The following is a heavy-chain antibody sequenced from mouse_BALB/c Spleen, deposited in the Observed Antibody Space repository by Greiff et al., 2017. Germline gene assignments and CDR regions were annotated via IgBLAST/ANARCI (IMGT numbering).Heavy chain of an antibody. V-gene: IGHV1S137*01. J-gene: IGHJ4*01. Sequence: QVQLQQSGAELVRPGVSVKISCKGSGYTFTDYAMHWVKQSHAKSLEWIGVISTYYGDASYNQKFKGKATMTVDKSSSTAYMELARLTSEDSAIYYCASPRQLGLRGNAMDYWGQGTSVTVSS. CDR3: ASPRQLGLRGNAMDY. D-gene: IGHD3-2*01. CDR1: GYTFTDYA. CDR2: ISTYYGDA.